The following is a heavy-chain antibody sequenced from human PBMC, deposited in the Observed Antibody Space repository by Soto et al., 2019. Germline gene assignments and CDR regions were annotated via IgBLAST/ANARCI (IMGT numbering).Heavy chain of an antibody. CDR1: GDSISTNNVA. J-gene: IGHJ4*02. Sequence: QVQLQQSGPGLVKPSKTLSLTCAISGDSISTNNVAWNWIRRSPSGGLEWLGRTGYTSKWYNDYAVSVRSRITINPDTSKNQFSLQLNSVTLDDTAVYYCARGKYSAFDYWGQGTLVTVSS. V-gene: IGHV6-1*01. CDR3: ARGKYSAFDY. CDR2: TGYTSKWYN. D-gene: IGHD5-18*01.